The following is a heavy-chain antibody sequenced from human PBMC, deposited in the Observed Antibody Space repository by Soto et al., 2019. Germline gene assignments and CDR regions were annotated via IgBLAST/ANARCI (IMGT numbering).Heavy chain of an antibody. D-gene: IGHD2-15*01. CDR2: IYFSGST. V-gene: IGHV4-59*01. Sequence: PGTGLEWIGYIYFSGSTNYNPSLRSRVTISIDTSKTQFSLKLSSVTAADTVFFFQAEDGIRDVLAVSAFLLNRSSDL. J-gene: IGHJ2*01. CDR3: AEDGIRDVLAVSAFLLNRSSDL.